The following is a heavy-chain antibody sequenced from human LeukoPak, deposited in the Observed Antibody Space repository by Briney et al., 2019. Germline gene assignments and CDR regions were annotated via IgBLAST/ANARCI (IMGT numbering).Heavy chain of an antibody. CDR3: ARDDSDIVVVPPFDY. J-gene: IGHJ4*02. CDR2: ISAYNGNT. D-gene: IGHD2-2*01. Sequence: ASVKVSCKASGYTFTSYGISWVRQAPGQGLEWMGWISAYNGNTNYAQKLQGRVTMTTDTSTSTAYMELRSLRSDDTAVYYCARDDSDIVVVPPFDYWGQGTLVTVSS. V-gene: IGHV1-18*01. CDR1: GYTFTSYG.